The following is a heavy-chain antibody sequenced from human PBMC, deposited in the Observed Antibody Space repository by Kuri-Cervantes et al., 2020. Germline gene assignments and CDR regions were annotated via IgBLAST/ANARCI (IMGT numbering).Heavy chain of an antibody. CDR2: ISSSSSYI. J-gene: IGHJ6*03. CDR3: ARDLFGYYYYYMDV. Sequence: GESLKISCAASGFTFSSYEMNWVRQAPGKGLEWVSSISSSSSYIYYADSVKGRFTISRDNAKNSLYLQMNSLRAEDTAVYYCARDLFGYYYYYMDVWGKGTTVTVSS. D-gene: IGHD3-3*01. CDR1: GFTFSSYE. V-gene: IGHV3-21*01.